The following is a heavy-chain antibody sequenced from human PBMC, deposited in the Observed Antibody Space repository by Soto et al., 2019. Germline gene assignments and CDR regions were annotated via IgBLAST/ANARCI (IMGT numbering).Heavy chain of an antibody. Sequence: QVQLVQSGAEVKKPGASVKVSCKASGYTFTSYGISWVRQAPGQGLEWMGWISAYNGNTNYAQKLQGRVTMTTDTSTSTAYMELRRLRSDDTAVYYCARDQGSSSWEGYYGMDVWGQGTTVTVSS. D-gene: IGHD6-13*01. CDR1: GYTFTSYG. CDR3: ARDQGSSSWEGYYGMDV. J-gene: IGHJ6*02. V-gene: IGHV1-18*01. CDR2: ISAYNGNT.